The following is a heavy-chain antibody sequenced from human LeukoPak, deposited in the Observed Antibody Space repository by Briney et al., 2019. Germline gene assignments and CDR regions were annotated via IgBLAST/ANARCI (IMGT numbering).Heavy chain of an antibody. D-gene: IGHD6-13*01. Sequence: GGSLRLSCAASEFTFSSYSMNWVRQAPGKGLEWVSYISSSSSTIYYADSVKGRFTISRDNAKNSLYLQMNSLRAEDTAVYYCARDVSSSRVGSPFDYWGQGTLVTVSS. CDR3: ARDVSSSRVGSPFDY. CDR1: EFTFSSYS. J-gene: IGHJ4*02. V-gene: IGHV3-48*01. CDR2: ISSSSSTI.